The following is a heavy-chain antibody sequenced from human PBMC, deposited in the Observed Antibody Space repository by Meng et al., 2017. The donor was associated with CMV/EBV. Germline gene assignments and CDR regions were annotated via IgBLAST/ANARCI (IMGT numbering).Heavy chain of an antibody. CDR2: ISSSSSYI. Sequence: EGSLRLSCAASGFTFSSYSMNWVRQAPGKGLEWVSSISSSSSYIYYADSVKGRFTISRDNAKNSLYLQMNSLRAEDTAVYYCAREVYEALFASPGDAFDIWGQGTMVTVSS. J-gene: IGHJ3*02. V-gene: IGHV3-21*01. CDR1: GFTFSSYS. D-gene: IGHD3-3*01. CDR3: AREVYEALFASPGDAFDI.